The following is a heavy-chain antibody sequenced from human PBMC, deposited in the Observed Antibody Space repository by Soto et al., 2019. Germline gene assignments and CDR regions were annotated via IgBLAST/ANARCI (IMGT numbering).Heavy chain of an antibody. CDR1: GFTFSNFD. CDR2: ISTSGGTT. J-gene: IGHJ1*01. CDR3: ATGTAAPAH. V-gene: IGHV3-23*01. Sequence: PGGSLRLSCAASGFTFSNFDMSWVRQAPGKGLEWVSGISTSGGTTYYADSVKGRFTSSRDNSKNTLYLQMTSLRAEDTAVYYCATGTAAPAHWGQGTLATVSS. D-gene: IGHD6-13*01.